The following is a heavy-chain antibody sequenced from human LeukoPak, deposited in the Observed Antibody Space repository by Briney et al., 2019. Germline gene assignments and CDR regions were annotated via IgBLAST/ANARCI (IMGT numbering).Heavy chain of an antibody. CDR3: ARVRGGTGWYVHL. J-gene: IGHJ1*01. Sequence: PGGSLRLSCAASGFTLRIYGMHWVRQAPGKGLEWVAIIYSDESNKYYADSVRGRFTISRDISKNTLFLQMNSLSAEDTAVYYYARVRGGTGWYVHLWGRGPVVSVSS. V-gene: IGHV3-33*08. CDR1: GFTLRIYG. CDR2: IYSDESNK. D-gene: IGHD6-19*01.